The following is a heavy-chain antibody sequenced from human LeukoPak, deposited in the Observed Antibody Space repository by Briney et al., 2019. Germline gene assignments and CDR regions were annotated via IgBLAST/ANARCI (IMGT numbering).Heavy chain of an antibody. CDR2: ISSDGSQS. CDR1: GLTFSSYG. D-gene: IGHD1-20*01. Sequence: GGSLRLSCAASGLTFSSYGIHWVRQAPGKGLEWLAIISSDGSQSYFADSVKGRFTISRDNSKNMSYLHINNLRAEDTAVFYCAKAIAGITGIFDNWGQGTLVTVSS. CDR3: AKAIAGITGIFDN. J-gene: IGHJ4*02. V-gene: IGHV3-30*18.